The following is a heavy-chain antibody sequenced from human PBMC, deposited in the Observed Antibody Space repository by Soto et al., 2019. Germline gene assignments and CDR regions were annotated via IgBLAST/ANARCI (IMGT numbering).Heavy chain of an antibody. CDR2: IYHSGST. J-gene: IGHJ4*02. D-gene: IGHD6-19*01. Sequence: SETLSLTCAVSCGSISSGGYSWSWIRQPPGKGLNYIGYIYHSGSTYYNPSLKSRVTISVDRSKNQFSLKLSSVTAADTAVYYCARVRSGWGIDYWGQGTLVTVSS. CDR3: ARVRSGWGIDY. V-gene: IGHV4-30-2*01. CDR1: CGSISSGGYS.